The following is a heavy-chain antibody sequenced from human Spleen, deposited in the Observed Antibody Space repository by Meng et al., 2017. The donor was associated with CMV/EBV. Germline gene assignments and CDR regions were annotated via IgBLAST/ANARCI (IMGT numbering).Heavy chain of an antibody. J-gene: IGHJ6*02. V-gene: IGHV3-33*06. CDR2: IWYDGSNK. D-gene: IGHD4-23*01. CDR3: AKDGWGYGGKNNYYYYGMDV. Sequence: GGSLRLSCEASGFTFSSYGMHWVRQAPGKGLEWVAVIWYDGSNKYYADSVKGRFTISRDNSKNTLYLQMNSLRAEDTAVYYCAKDGWGYGGKNNYYYYGMDVWGQGTTVTVSS. CDR1: GFTFSSYG.